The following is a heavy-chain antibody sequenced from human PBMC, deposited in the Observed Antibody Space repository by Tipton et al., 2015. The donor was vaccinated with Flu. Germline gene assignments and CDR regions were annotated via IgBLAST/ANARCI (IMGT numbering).Heavy chain of an antibody. J-gene: IGHJ5*02. CDR1: GDSINNYD. CDR2: LYTSGST. Sequence: LVQSSETLSLTCTVSGDSINNYDWSWVRQSPGKALECIGYLYTSGSTDYNPSLKGRVTISVDTSKNQFFLKLNSLTPADTGVYYCARDVITVAGTRFDPWGQGTLVTVSS. D-gene: IGHD6-19*01. V-gene: IGHV4-59*01. CDR3: ARDVITVAGTRFDP.